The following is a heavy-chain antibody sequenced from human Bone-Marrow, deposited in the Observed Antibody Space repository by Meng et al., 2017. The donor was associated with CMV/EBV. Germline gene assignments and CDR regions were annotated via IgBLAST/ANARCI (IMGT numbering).Heavy chain of an antibody. V-gene: IGHV4-39*01. J-gene: IGHJ5*02. Sequence: RTCAVSGASISSFWPWFRQPPGKGLEWIGTIEFDVNTFYNPSLKSRVTMSVDTSKIQFSLKLRSVTAADTAVYYCTRRRKQGGFDPWGQGTPVTVSS. CDR1: GASISSF. CDR3: TRRRKQGGFDP. CDR2: IEFDVNT.